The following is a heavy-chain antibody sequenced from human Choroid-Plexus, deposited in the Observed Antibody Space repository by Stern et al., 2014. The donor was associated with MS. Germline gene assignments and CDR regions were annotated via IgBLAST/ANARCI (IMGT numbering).Heavy chain of an antibody. CDR3: AKDRQYLTYFFDH. CDR1: GFTFGSCA. J-gene: IGHJ5*02. D-gene: IGHD2/OR15-2a*01. CDR2: VSYDGSNK. V-gene: IGHV3-30*18. Sequence: VQLVESGGGVVQPGRPLRLSCVASGFTFGSCAMHWVRQAPGKGLEWVACVSYDGSNKYYTDSVKGRFTISRGNSQNTLYMQMSSLRPEDTAVYYCAKDRQYLTYFFDHWGQGSLVTVSS.